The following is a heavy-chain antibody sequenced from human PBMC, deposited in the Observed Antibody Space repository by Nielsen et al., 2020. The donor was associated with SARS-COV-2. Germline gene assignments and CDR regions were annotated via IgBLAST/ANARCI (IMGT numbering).Heavy chain of an antibody. CDR1: GFTFNNYG. J-gene: IGHJ3*02. CDR2: ISYEGSKR. CDR3: ARDPPAQWRDAFDI. D-gene: IGHD6-19*01. V-gene: IGHV3-33*05. Sequence: GESLKISCAASGFTFNNYGMHWVRQAPGKGLEWVAYISYEGSKRYYADSVKGRFTISRDNSKNTLYLQMNSLRAEDTAVYYCARDPPAQWRDAFDIWGQGTMVTVSS.